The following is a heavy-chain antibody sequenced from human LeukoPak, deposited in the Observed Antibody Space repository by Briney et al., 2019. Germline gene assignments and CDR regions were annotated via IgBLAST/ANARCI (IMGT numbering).Heavy chain of an antibody. J-gene: IGHJ6*03. V-gene: IGHV1-69*05. CDR1: GGTFSSYA. Sequence: GASVKVSCKASGGTFSSYAISWVRQAPGQGLEWMGGIIPIFGTANYAQKFQGRVTITTDESTSTAYMELSSLRSEDTAVYYCARDLRGYSYGPPGHYYYMDVWGKGTTVTASS. D-gene: IGHD5-18*01. CDR2: IIPIFGTA. CDR3: ARDLRGYSYGPPGHYYYMDV.